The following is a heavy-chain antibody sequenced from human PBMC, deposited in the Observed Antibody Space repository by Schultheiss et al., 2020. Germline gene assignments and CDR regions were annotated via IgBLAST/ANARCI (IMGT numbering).Heavy chain of an antibody. CDR3: ARGGLGLVNFYGMDV. CDR2: INPNTGST. CDR1: GYTFTGYY. D-gene: IGHD3/OR15-3a*01. V-gene: IGHV1-2*06. Sequence: ASVKVSCKASGYTFTGYYMYWVRQAPGQGLEWMGRINPNTGSTYYTQKFQGRVTMTRDTSISTAYMELSSLRSDDTAVYYCARGGLGLVNFYGMDVWGQGTTVTVSS. J-gene: IGHJ6*02.